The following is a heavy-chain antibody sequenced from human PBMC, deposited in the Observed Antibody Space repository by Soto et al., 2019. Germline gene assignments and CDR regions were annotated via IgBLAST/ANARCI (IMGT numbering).Heavy chain of an antibody. CDR1: GGSLSRGGFY. CDR3: AKSRFLEGYYYYYMDV. Sequence: PSRNPSPPCTVSGGSLSRGGFYWSWIRPHPRKGLEWIGYIYYSGGTYYNPSLKSRVTISVDTSKNQFSLKLSSVTAADTAVYYCAKSRFLEGYYYYYMDVWGKGTTVTVSS. CDR2: IYYSGGT. V-gene: IGHV4-31*03. D-gene: IGHD3-3*01. J-gene: IGHJ6*03.